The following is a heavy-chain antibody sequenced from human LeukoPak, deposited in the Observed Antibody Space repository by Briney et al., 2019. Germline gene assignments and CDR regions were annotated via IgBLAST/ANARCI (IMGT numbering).Heavy chain of an antibody. V-gene: IGHV3-30-3*01. CDR1: GFTFSSYA. J-gene: IGHJ4*02. CDR2: ISYDGSNK. CDR3: AADWPLDY. Sequence: GGSLRLSCAASGFTFSSYAMHWVRQAPGKGLEWVAVISYDGSNKYYADSVKGRFTISRDNSKNTLYLQMNSLRAEDTAVYHCAADWPLDYWGQGTLVTVSS. D-gene: IGHD3/OR15-3a*01.